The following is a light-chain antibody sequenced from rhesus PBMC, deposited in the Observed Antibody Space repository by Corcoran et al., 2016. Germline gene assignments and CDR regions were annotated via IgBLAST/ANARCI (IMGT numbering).Light chain of an antibody. CDR2: AAS. V-gene: IGKV1-94*01. CDR1: QGINKV. Sequence: DIQMTQSPSSLSASVGDRVTVTCRASQGINKVLSWYQQKPGKAPTLLIYAASSLQTGVSSRFRGSGSGTDYTLTISSLQPEDVATYYCLQDYTTPYSFGQGTKVEIK. J-gene: IGKJ2*01. CDR3: LQDYTTPYS.